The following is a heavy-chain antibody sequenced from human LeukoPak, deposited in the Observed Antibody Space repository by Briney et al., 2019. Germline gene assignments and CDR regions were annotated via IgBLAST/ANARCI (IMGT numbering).Heavy chain of an antibody. D-gene: IGHD3-3*01. CDR3: ARSVAPITIFGVVPYYYYYMDV. CDR2: ISSSSSYI. V-gene: IGHV3-21*01. Sequence: GGSLRPSCAASGFTFSSYSMNWVRQAPGKGLEWVSSISSSSSYIYYADSVKGRFTISRDNAKNSLYLQMNSLRAEDTAVYYCARSVAPITIFGVVPYYYYYMDVWGKGTTVTVSS. CDR1: GFTFSSYS. J-gene: IGHJ6*03.